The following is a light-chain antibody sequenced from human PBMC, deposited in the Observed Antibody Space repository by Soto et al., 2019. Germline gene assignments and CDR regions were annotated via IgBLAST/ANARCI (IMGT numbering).Light chain of an antibody. V-gene: IGLV2-8*01. Sequence: QSALTQPPSASGSPGQSVTISCTGTSSDVGGYNYVSWYQQHTGKAPKLMIYEVNKRPSGVPDRFSGSKSGNTASLTVSGLQAEDEADYYCSSYAGSNILYVFGTGTKVTVL. CDR1: SSDVGGYNY. CDR3: SSYAGSNILYV. CDR2: EVN. J-gene: IGLJ1*01.